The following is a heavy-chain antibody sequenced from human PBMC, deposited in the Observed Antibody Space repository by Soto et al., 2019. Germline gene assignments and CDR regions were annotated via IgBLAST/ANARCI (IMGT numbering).Heavy chain of an antibody. D-gene: IGHD2-15*01. J-gene: IGHJ5*02. CDR1: RAFINSGGFY. Sequence: QVQLQESGPGLVKPTQTLSLTCSVSRAFINSGGFYYSWIRQPPGKGLEWLGYIFHSGSTLYNPSLRGRLTLQADTSRNQLSLYLTSVTAADTAVYYCVRGGIAGHWFDPWGQGILVTVSS. CDR2: IFHSGST. V-gene: IGHV4-31*03. CDR3: VRGGIAGHWFDP.